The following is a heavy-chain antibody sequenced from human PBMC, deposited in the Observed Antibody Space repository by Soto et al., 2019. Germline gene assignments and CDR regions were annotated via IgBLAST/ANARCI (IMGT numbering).Heavy chain of an antibody. CDR3: ARGAIRGYSYGHSDY. CDR1: GFSFSSYT. CDR2: ISITGSYI. J-gene: IGHJ4*02. V-gene: IGHV3-21*01. Sequence: VGSLRLSCAASGFSFSSYTMDWVRQAPGKGLQWVSSISITGSYIYYADSVKGRFAISGDNAQNSLYLHMNSLRAEDTAVYYCARGAIRGYSYGHSDYWGQGTLVTVSS. D-gene: IGHD5-18*01.